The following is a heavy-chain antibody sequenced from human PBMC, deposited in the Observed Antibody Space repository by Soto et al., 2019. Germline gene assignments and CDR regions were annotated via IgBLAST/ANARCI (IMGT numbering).Heavy chain of an antibody. Sequence: ASVKVSCKASGCTFTSYGISWVRQATGQGIEMMGWISAYNGNTNYSQKLQGRVTMTTDTSTSTAYMELRSLRSDDTAVYYCASTAYYYDSSGYSLVALDIWGQGTMVTVSS. CDR2: ISAYNGNT. J-gene: IGHJ3*02. CDR1: GCTFTSYG. CDR3: ASTAYYYDSSGYSLVALDI. D-gene: IGHD3-22*01. V-gene: IGHV1-18*04.